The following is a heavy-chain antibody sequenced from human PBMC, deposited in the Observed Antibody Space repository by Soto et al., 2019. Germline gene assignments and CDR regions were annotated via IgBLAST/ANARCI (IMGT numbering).Heavy chain of an antibody. J-gene: IGHJ4*02. Sequence: GASVKVSCKTSGYTFTGYGIRWVRQAPGQGLEWMGWISAYNGNTNYAQKLQGRVTMTTDTSTSTAYMELRSLRSDDTAVYYCARDHWLELRRSHPPHWDYWGQGTLVTVSS. V-gene: IGHV1-18*01. CDR2: ISAYNGNT. CDR3: ARDHWLELRRSHPPHWDY. CDR1: GYTFTGYG. D-gene: IGHD1-7*01.